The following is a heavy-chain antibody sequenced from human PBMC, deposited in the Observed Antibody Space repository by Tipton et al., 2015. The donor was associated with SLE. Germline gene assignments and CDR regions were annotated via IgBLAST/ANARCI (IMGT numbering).Heavy chain of an antibody. J-gene: IGHJ4*02. Sequence: TLSLTCTVSGGSISSYYWSWIRQPPGKGLEWIGYIYYSGSTNYNPSLKSRVTMSVDTSKNQFSLKLSSVTAADTAVYYCAIAGSYSSSWPGYWGQGTLVTVSS. V-gene: IGHV4-59*12. CDR3: AIAGSYSSSWPGY. CDR2: IYYSGST. D-gene: IGHD6-13*01. CDR1: GGSISSYY.